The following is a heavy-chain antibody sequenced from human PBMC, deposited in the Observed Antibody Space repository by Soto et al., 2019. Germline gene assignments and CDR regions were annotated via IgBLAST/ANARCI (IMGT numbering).Heavy chain of an antibody. CDR2: INPSGGST. Sequence: ASVKVSCKASGYTFTSYYMHWVRQAPGQGLEWMGIINPSGGSTSYAQKFQGRVTMTRDTSTSTVYMELSSLRSEDTAVYYCARDRIDGGYCSGGSCYDGNWFDPWGQGTLVTVSS. V-gene: IGHV1-46*01. D-gene: IGHD2-15*01. CDR3: ARDRIDGGYCSGGSCYDGNWFDP. CDR1: GYTFTSYY. J-gene: IGHJ5*02.